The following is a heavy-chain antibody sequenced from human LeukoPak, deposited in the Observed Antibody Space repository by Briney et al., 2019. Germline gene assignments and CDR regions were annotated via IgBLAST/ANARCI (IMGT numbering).Heavy chain of an antibody. CDR2: INHSGST. Sequence: SETLSLTCAVYGGSFSGYYWSWIRQPPGEGLEWIGEINHSGSTNYNPSLKSRVTISVDTSKNQFSLKLSSVTAADTAVYYCARGLNWNDYYYYMDVWGKGTTVTVSS. J-gene: IGHJ6*03. CDR1: GGSFSGYY. D-gene: IGHD1-1*01. CDR3: ARGLNWNDYYYYMDV. V-gene: IGHV4-34*01.